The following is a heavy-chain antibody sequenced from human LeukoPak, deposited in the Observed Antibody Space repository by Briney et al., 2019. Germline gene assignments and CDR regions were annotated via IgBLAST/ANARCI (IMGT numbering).Heavy chain of an antibody. V-gene: IGHV4-59*08. CDR2: VYYSGST. CDR3: ARYSSGWFDAFDI. CDR1: GGSISTYY. Sequence: SETLSLTCTVSGGSISTYYWSWIRQPPGKGLEWIGYVYYSGSTNYNPSLKSRVTISVDTSKNQFSLKLSSVTAADTAVYYCARYSSGWFDAFDIWGQGTMVTVSS. D-gene: IGHD6-19*01. J-gene: IGHJ3*02.